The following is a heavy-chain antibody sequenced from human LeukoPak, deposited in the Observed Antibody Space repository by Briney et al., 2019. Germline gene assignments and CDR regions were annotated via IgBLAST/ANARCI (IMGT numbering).Heavy chain of an antibody. CDR1: GYTFTGYY. CDR3: ARDRPLDTDDYYGFYYFDY. D-gene: IGHD3-10*01. CDR2: INPNSGGT. V-gene: IGHV1-2*02. Sequence: ASVKVSCKASGYTFTGYYMHWVRQAPGQGLEWMGWINPNSGGTNHAQKFQGRVTMTRDTSISTAYMELSRLRSDDTAVYYCARDRPLDTDDYYGFYYFDYWGQGTLVTVSS. J-gene: IGHJ4*02.